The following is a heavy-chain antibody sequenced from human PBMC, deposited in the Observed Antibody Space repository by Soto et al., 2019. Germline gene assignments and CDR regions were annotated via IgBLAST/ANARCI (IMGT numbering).Heavy chain of an antibody. V-gene: IGHV1-69*01. CDR3: ARGYFGYATCNNWILNGLDP. CDR1: GVTLSDYP. CDR2: LLPIFGTT. D-gene: IGHD3-16*01. Sequence: QVQLVQSGAEVKKPGSSVKVSCKASGVTLSDYPINWVRQAPGQGLEWMGGLLPIFGTTIYEQKFQGRLTITADESTNTAYMELSDLRPEDTAILYCARGYFGYATCNNWILNGLDPWGQGTLVTVSS. J-gene: IGHJ5*02.